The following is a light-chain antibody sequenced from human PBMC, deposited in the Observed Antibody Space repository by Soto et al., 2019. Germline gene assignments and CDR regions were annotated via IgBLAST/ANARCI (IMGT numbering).Light chain of an antibody. CDR3: QHYNSYSEA. Sequence: IQMTQSPSTLSGSVGDRVTITCRASQTISSWLAWYQQKPGKAPKLPIYKASTLKSGVPSRFSGSGSGTEFTLTISSLQPDDFATYCCQHYNSYSEAFGQGTKVELK. V-gene: IGKV1-5*03. CDR1: QTISSW. J-gene: IGKJ1*01. CDR2: KAS.